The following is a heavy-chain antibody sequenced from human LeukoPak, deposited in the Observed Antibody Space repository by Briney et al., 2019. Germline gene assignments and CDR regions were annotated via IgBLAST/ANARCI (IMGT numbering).Heavy chain of an antibody. CDR3: ARGGAMVRGVLYYYGMDV. CDR2: INHSGST. V-gene: IGHV4-34*01. D-gene: IGHD3-10*01. J-gene: IGHJ6*04. CDR1: GGSFSGYY. Sequence: SETLSLTCAVYGGSFSGYYWSWIRQPPGKGLEWIGEINHSGSTNYNPSLKSRVTISVDTSKNQFSLKLSSVTAAGTAVYYCARGGAMVRGVLYYYGMDVWGKGTTVTVSS.